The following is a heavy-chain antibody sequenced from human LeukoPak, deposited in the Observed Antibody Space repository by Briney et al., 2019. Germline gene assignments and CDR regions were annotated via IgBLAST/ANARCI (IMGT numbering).Heavy chain of an antibody. CDR1: GYSISSGYY. V-gene: IGHV4-38-2*02. CDR3: ASYCSSTSCFASDAFDI. Sequence: SETLSLTCTVSGYSISSGYYWGWIRPPPGKGLGWIGSIYHSGSTYYNPSLKSRVTISVDTSKNQFSLKLSSVTAADTAVYCCASYCSSTSCFASDAFDIWGQGTMVTVSS. CDR2: IYHSGST. J-gene: IGHJ3*02. D-gene: IGHD2-2*01.